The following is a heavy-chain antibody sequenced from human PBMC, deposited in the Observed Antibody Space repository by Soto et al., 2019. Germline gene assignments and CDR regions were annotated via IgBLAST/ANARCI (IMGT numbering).Heavy chain of an antibody. CDR3: TTSGSYSDYYYYGMDV. V-gene: IGHV3-15*01. D-gene: IGHD1-26*01. Sequence: GGSLRLSCAASGFTFSNAWMSWVRQAPGKGLEWVGRIKSKTDGGTTEYAAPVKGRFTISRDDSKNTLYLQMNSLKTDDTAVYYCTTSGSYSDYYYYGMDVWGQGTTVTVSS. CDR2: IKSKTDGGTT. CDR1: GFTFSNAW. J-gene: IGHJ6*02.